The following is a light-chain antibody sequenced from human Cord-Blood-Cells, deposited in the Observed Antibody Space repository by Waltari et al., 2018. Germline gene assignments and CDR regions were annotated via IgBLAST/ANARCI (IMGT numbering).Light chain of an antibody. Sequence: DIVMTQSPLSLPVTPGEPASISCRSSQSLLHSNGYNYLDWYLQKPGHSPQLLIYLGSNRASGVPDRFSGSGSGTDFTLKISRVEAEDVGFYYCMQALQTPRTFGQGTKVEIK. CDR3: MQALQTPRT. CDR1: QSLLHSNGYNY. V-gene: IGKV2-28*01. J-gene: IGKJ1*01. CDR2: LGS.